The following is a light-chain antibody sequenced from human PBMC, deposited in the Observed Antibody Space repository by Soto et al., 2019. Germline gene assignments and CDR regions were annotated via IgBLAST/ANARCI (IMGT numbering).Light chain of an antibody. CDR1: QNISSY. Sequence: IALTQSPATLLTSPGTRATLSCKSSQNISSYLIWYQQKPGQAPRLLIYGASSRATGIPDRFSGSGSGTDFTLTINSLEPEDFAVYYCRQDGRQTSTLGEGTKVDIK. CDR2: GAS. V-gene: IGKV3-20*01. CDR3: RQDGRQTST. J-gene: IGKJ2*01.